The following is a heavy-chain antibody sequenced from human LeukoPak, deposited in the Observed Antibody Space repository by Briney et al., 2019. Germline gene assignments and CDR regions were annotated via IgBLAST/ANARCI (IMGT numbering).Heavy chain of an antibody. CDR3: ARDIVVVVAGEGYYYYGMDV. J-gene: IGHJ6*04. CDR2: IIPIFGTA. Sequence: SVKVSCKASGATFSSYAISWVRQAPGQGLEWMGGIIPIFGTANYAQKFQGRVTITADKSTSTAYMELSSLRSEDTAVYYCARDIVVVVAGEGYYYYGMDVWGKGSTVTVSS. CDR1: GATFSSYA. D-gene: IGHD2-15*01. V-gene: IGHV1-69*06.